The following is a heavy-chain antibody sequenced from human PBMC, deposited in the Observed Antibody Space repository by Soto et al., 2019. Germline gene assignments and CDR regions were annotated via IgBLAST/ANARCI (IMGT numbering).Heavy chain of an antibody. CDR1: GYSIRNGYY. CDR2: IYHSGST. CDR3: ARVGPYCGGDCYSPPP. V-gene: IGHV4-38-2*02. J-gene: IGHJ5*02. D-gene: IGHD2-21*02. Sequence: SETLSLTCSVSGYSIRNGYYWGWIRQPPGKGLEWIGTIYHSGSTYYNPSLKSRVTISVDASENHFSLKLSSVTAADTAVYYCARVGPYCGGDCYSPPPWGQGTLVTVSS.